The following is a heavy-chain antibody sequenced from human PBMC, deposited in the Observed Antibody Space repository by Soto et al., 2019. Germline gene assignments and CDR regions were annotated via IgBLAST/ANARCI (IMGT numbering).Heavy chain of an antibody. CDR1: GYSFTSYW. J-gene: IGHJ6*01. CDR2: IDPSDSGT. Sequence: PGESLKISCKGSGYSFTSYWIGWVRQMPGKGLEWMGIIDPSDSGTRYGPSFQGHVTISADKSISTAYLQWSSLKASDTAMYYCARYAMVRATYGLDVWGQGTTVTVSS. D-gene: IGHD3-10*01. CDR3: ARYAMVRATYGLDV. V-gene: IGHV5-51*01.